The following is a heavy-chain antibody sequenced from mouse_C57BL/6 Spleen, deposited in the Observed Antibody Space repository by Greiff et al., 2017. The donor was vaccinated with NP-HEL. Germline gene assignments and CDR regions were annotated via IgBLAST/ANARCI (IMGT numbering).Heavy chain of an antibody. J-gene: IGHJ2*01. CDR2: IHPNSGST. V-gene: IGHV1-64*01. Sequence: QVQLQQPGAELVKPGASVKLSCKASGYTFTSYWMHWVKQRPGQGLEWIGMIHPNSGSTNYNEKFKSKATLTVDKSSSTAYMQLSSLTSEDSAVYYGARSGSMMVKYYFDYWGQGTTLTVSS. CDR3: ARSGSMMVKYYFDY. D-gene: IGHD2-3*01. CDR1: GYTFTSYW.